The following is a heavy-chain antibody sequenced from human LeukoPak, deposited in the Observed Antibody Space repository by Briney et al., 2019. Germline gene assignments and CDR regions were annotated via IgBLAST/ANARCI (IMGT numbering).Heavy chain of an antibody. Sequence: SETLSLTCAVYGGSFSGYYWSWIRQPPGKGLEWIGEINHSGSTNYNPSLKSRVTISVDTSKNQFSLKLSSVTAADTAVYYCASLGPPAPTYYYGSGSYLLDYWGQGTLVTVSS. CDR1: GGSFSGYY. CDR2: INHSGST. CDR3: ASLGPPAPTYYYGSGSYLLDY. V-gene: IGHV4-34*01. D-gene: IGHD3-10*01. J-gene: IGHJ4*02.